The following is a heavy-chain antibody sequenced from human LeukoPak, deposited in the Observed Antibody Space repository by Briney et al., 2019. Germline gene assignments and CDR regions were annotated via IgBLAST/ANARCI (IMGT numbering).Heavy chain of an antibody. J-gene: IGHJ3*02. Sequence: ASVKVSCKASGYTFTGYYMHWVRQAPGQGLEWMGWINPNSGGTNYAQKFQGRVTMTRDTSISTAYMELSRLRSDDTAVYYCARDIDIVVVPAANFAFDIWGQGTMVTVSS. CDR2: INPNSGGT. V-gene: IGHV1-2*02. D-gene: IGHD2-2*01. CDR3: ARDIDIVVVPAANFAFDI. CDR1: GYTFTGYY.